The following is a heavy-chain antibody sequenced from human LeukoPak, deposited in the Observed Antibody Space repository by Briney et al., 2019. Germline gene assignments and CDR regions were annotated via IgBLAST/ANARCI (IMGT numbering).Heavy chain of an antibody. CDR3: AREIRGITARSAFDI. CDR1: GGTFSSNA. D-gene: IGHD3-10*01. Sequence: ASVKVSCKASGGTFSSNAISWVRQAPGQGLEWMGWISAYNGNTNYAQKLQGRVTMTTDTSTSTAYMELRSLRSDDTAVYYCAREIRGITARSAFDIWGQGTMVTVSS. V-gene: IGHV1-18*01. CDR2: ISAYNGNT. J-gene: IGHJ3*02.